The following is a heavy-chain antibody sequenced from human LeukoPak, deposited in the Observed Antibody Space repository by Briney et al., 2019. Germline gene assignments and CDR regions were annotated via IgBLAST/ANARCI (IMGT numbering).Heavy chain of an antibody. CDR2: IYYSGST. D-gene: IGHD3-22*01. CDR3: ARDGGHYDSSGYYYVFDAFDI. V-gene: IGHV4-59*01. Sequence: PSETLSLTCTVSGGSISSCYWSWIRQPPGKGLEWIGYIYYSGSTNYNPSLKSRVTISVDTSKNQFSLKLSSVTAADTAVYYCARDGGHYDSSGYYYVFDAFDIWGQGTMVTVSS. J-gene: IGHJ3*02. CDR1: GGSISSCY.